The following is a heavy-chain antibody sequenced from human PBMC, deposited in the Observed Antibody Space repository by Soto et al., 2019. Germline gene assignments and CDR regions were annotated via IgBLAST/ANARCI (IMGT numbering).Heavy chain of an antibody. CDR3: ARHTCRRTSCYYYYGMDV. D-gene: IGHD2-2*01. J-gene: IGHJ6*02. CDR2: IYPGDSDT. V-gene: IGHV5-51*01. Sequence: GEALNNSSTGSLFSFTSYLIGWVRQMPGKGLEWMGIIYPGDSDTRYSPSFQGQVTISADKSISTAYLQWSSLKASDTAMYYCARHTCRRTSCYYYYGMDVWGQGTTVTVSS. CDR1: LFSFTSYL.